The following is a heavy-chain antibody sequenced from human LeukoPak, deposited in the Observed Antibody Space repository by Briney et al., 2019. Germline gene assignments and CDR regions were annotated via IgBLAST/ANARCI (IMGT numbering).Heavy chain of an antibody. D-gene: IGHD6-13*01. J-gene: IGHJ6*03. CDR2: IYTSGST. CDR3: ASVSAAGTPGYYNYYMDV. CDR1: GGYISSFC. V-gene: IGHV4-4*09. Sequence: SETLSFTCNVSGGYISSFCWSWIRQPPGKGLEWIGYIYTSGSTNYNPSLKSRVTISVDTSKNQLSLKLTSVTAADTAVYYCASVSAAGTPGYYNYYMDVWGKGTTVTVSS.